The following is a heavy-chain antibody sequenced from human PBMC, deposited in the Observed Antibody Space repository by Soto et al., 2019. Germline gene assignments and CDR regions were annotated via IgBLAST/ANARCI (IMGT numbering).Heavy chain of an antibody. CDR2: ISGSGGSP. CDR3: ARDIPMSSSWVKYYYYGMDV. V-gene: IGHV3-23*01. J-gene: IGHJ6*02. Sequence: PGGSLRLSCAASGFTFNSYTMAWVRQAPGKGLEWVSSISGSGGSPSYADSVQGRFTISRDNSRNTLSLQMNSLRAEDTATYYCARDIPMSSSWVKYYYYGMDVWGQGTTVTVSS. D-gene: IGHD6-13*01. CDR1: GFTFNSYT.